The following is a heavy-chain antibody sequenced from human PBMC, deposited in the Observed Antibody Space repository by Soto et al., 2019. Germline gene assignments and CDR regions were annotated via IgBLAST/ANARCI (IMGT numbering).Heavy chain of an antibody. D-gene: IGHD3-16*01. Sequence: EVQLLESGGGLVQPGGSLRLSCAASGFTFSNYGMNWVRQAPGKGLEWVSIISGSGDNAYYADSVKGRFTISRDNSSNRLYLQMNSLRDEDTAIYYCATKLTVGGVSDFWGQGTLVTVSS. CDR3: ATKLTVGGVSDF. J-gene: IGHJ4*02. CDR1: GFTFSNYG. V-gene: IGHV3-23*01. CDR2: ISGSGDNA.